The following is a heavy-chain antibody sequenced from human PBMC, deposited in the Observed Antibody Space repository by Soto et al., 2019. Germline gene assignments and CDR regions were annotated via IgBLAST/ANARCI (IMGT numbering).Heavy chain of an antibody. D-gene: IGHD4-4*01. CDR1: GDSMSSYY. CDR3: ARAKSNYQTFDH. CDR2: IYYSGST. V-gene: IGHV4-59*01. J-gene: IGHJ4*02. Sequence: SETLSLTCTVSGDSMSSYYWGWIRQPPGKGLEWIGYIYYSGSTTYNPSLRSRVTMSVDTSKNQFSLRLSSVTAADTAVYYCARAKSNYQTFDHWGQGSQVTVSS.